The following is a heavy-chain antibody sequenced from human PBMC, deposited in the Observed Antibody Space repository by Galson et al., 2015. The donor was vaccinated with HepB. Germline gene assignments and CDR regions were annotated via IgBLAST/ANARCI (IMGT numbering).Heavy chain of an antibody. CDR2: ISGSGGSA. D-gene: IGHD4-23*01. V-gene: IGHV3-23*01. J-gene: IGHJ3*02. CDR3: AKAVVTTYHDAFDI. CDR1: GFTFSIYA. Sequence: SLRLSCAASGFTFSIYAMNWVRQAPGKGLEWVSRISGSGGSAYYADSVKGRFTFSRDNSKNTLSLQMNSLRAEDTAVYYCAKAVVTTYHDAFDIWGQGTMVTVSS.